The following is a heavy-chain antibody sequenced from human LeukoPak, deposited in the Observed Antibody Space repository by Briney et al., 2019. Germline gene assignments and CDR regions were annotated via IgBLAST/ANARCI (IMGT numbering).Heavy chain of an antibody. J-gene: IGHJ4*02. CDR3: ARAPPDVDTTMAMDN. CDR1: GFTVSSNY. CDR2: MYSGGST. V-gene: IGHV3-53*01. D-gene: IGHD5-18*01. Sequence: GGSLRLSCAASGFTVSSNYMSWIRQAPGKGLEWVSVMYSGGSTSYADSVKGRFTISRDNTKTTVFLQMNSLRAEDTALYYCARAPPDVDTTMAMDNWGRGTLVTVSS.